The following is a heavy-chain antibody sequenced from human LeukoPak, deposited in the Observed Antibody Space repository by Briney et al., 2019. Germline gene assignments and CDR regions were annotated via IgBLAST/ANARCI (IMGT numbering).Heavy chain of an antibody. CDR1: GGTFSSYA. J-gene: IGHJ6*02. Sequence: SVKVSCKASGGTFSSYAISWVRQAPGQGLEWMGRIIPIFGIANYAQKFQGRVTITADKSTSTAYMELSSLRSEDTAVYYCAKDPYCSSTSCYMGSKDFYYYYGMDVWGQGTTVTVPS. CDR2: IIPIFGIA. V-gene: IGHV1-69*04. CDR3: AKDPYCSSTSCYMGSKDFYYYYGMDV. D-gene: IGHD2-2*02.